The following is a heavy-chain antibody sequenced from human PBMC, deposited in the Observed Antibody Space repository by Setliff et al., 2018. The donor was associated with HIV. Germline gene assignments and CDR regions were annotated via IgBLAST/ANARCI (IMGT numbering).Heavy chain of an antibody. CDR1: GFRFTTYW. D-gene: IGHD6-19*01. CDR3: TKDHLSGWASDC. J-gene: IGHJ4*02. CDR2: VKQDGSEE. Sequence: GGSLRLSCAASGFRFTTYWMSWVRQAPGKGLEWLANVKQDGSEEYYVDSVKGRFTISRDNAKNSVYLQMNSLRVEDTAMYYCTKDHLSGWASDCWGQGTLVTVSS. V-gene: IGHV3-7*01.